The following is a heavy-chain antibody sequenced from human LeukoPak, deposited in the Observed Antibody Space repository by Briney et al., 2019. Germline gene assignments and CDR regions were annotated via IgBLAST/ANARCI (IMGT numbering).Heavy chain of an antibody. CDR2: ISGSGGST. Sequence: GGSLRLSCAASGFTFSSYAMSWVRQAPGKGLEWVSAISGSGGSTYYADSVKGRFTISRDNSKNTLYLQMNSLRAEDTAVYYCAKSSFLWFGEWWFDPWGQGTLVTVSS. V-gene: IGHV3-23*01. CDR1: GFTFSSYA. D-gene: IGHD3-10*01. J-gene: IGHJ5*02. CDR3: AKSSFLWFGEWWFDP.